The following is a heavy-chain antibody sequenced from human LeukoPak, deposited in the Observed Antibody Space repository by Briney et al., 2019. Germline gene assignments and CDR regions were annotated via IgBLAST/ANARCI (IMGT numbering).Heavy chain of an antibody. V-gene: IGHV3-7*04. Sequence: GGSLRLSCAASGFTFRTYWMSWVRQVLGKGLEWVANINQDGSEKNYVDSVKGRFTISRGNIKNSLYLQMNSLRAEDTAVYYCATDLYYWGQGTLVTVSS. D-gene: IGHD2-15*01. CDR1: GFTFRTYW. J-gene: IGHJ4*02. CDR2: INQDGSEK. CDR3: ATDLYY.